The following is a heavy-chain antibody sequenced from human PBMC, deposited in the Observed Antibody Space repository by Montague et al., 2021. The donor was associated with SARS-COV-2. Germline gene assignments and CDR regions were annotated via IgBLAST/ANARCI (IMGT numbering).Heavy chain of an antibody. CDR1: GGSFDSDNFF. D-gene: IGHD3-10*01. CDR2: ISNGGRT. Sequence: SETLSLTCSVSGGSFDSDNFFWGWIRQPPGKRLEWIGVISNGGRTFDNPSLKSRVTISVHTSRNQLSLNVKSVTAADTAVYYCARHRRYYVVTYYPDFWGQGILVTVSS. V-gene: IGHV4-39*01. J-gene: IGHJ4*02. CDR3: ARHRRYYVVTYYPDF.